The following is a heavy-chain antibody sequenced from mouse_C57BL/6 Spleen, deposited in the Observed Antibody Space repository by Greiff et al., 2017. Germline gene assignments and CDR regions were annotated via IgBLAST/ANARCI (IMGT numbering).Heavy chain of an antibody. D-gene: IGHD2-4*01. CDR1: GYTFTSYW. V-gene: IGHV1-64*01. CDR2: IHPNSGST. Sequence: QVQLKQSGAELVKPGASVKLSCKASGYTFTSYWMHWVKQRPGQGLEWIGMIHPNSGSTNYNEKFKSKATLTVDKSSSTAYMQLSSLTSEDSAVYYCARSYDYDVAYWGQGTLVTVSA. J-gene: IGHJ3*01. CDR3: ARSYDYDVAY.